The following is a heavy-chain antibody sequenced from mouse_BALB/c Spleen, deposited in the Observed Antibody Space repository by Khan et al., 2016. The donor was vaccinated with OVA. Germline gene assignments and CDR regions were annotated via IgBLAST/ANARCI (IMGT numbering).Heavy chain of an antibody. CDR3: ARWDYGSSIPWFAY. Sequence: EVELVESGGGLVKPGGSLKLSCAASGFTFSDYYMYWVRQTPEKRLEWVATISDGGSYTYYPDSVKGRFTISRDNAKNNLYLQMSSLKSEDTAMYYCARWDYGSSIPWFAYWGQGTLVTVSA. J-gene: IGHJ3*01. CDR2: ISDGGSYT. V-gene: IGHV5-4*02. CDR1: GFTFSDYY. D-gene: IGHD1-1*01.